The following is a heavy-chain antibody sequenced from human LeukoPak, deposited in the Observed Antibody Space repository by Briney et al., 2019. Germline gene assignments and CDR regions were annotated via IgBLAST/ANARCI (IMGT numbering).Heavy chain of an antibody. Sequence: SETLSLTCTVSGGSISSYYWSWIRQPPGKGLGWIGYIYYSGSTNYNPSLKSRVTISVDTSKNQFSLKLSSVTAADTAVYYCARWGSSGFFDYWGQGTLVTVSS. J-gene: IGHJ4*02. V-gene: IGHV4-59*01. D-gene: IGHD6-19*01. CDR1: GGSISSYY. CDR3: ARWGSSGFFDY. CDR2: IYYSGST.